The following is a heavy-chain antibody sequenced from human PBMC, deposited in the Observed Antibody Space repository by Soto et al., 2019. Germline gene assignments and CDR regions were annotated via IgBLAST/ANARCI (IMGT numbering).Heavy chain of an antibody. V-gene: IGHV3-30-3*01. D-gene: IGHD3-10*01. J-gene: IGHJ4*02. CDR2: ISYDGSNK. CDR3: ARGARGVIILDY. Sequence: QVQLVESGGGVVQPGRSLRLSCAASGFTFSSYAMHWVRQAQGKGLEWVAVISYDGSNKYYADSVKGRFTISRDNSKNTLYLQMNSLRAEDTAVYYCARGARGVIILDYWGQGTLVTVSS. CDR1: GFTFSSYA.